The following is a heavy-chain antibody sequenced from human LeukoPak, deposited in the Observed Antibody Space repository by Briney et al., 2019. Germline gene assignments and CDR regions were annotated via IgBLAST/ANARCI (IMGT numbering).Heavy chain of an antibody. CDR2: MKQDGSEK. J-gene: IGHJ4*02. D-gene: IGHD3-22*01. CDR3: ATLTVSFYDSSGYSH. CDR1: GFTFSTYW. V-gene: IGHV3-7*01. Sequence: GGSLRLSCVTSGFTFSTYWMNWVRQAPGKGLEWVATMKQDGSEKYYMDSVKGRFTVSRDDAKNSLYLQMNSLRAEDTAVYYCATLTVSFYDSSGYSHWGQGTLVTVSS.